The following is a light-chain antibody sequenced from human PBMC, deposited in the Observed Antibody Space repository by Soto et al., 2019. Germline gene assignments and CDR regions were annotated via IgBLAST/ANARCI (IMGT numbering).Light chain of an antibody. J-gene: IGKJ2*01. CDR1: QSISSY. CDR2: AAS. Sequence: DIPLTQSPSSLSSSVGAIVTITCRAIQSISSYLNWYQHKPGKAPTILIYAASSLQSGVPSRFSGSGSGTDFTLTISSLHPEDFATYYCQQSYSTPYTFGQGTKLEIK. CDR3: QQSYSTPYT. V-gene: IGKV1-39*01.